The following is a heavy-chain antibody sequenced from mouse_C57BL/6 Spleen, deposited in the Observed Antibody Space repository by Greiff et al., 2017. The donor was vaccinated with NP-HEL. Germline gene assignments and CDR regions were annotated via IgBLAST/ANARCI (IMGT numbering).Heavy chain of an antibody. CDR3: ARGDSSGYYYAMDY. J-gene: IGHJ4*01. D-gene: IGHD3-2*02. Sequence: QVQLQQPGAELVMPGASVKLSCKASGYTFTSYWMHWVKQRPGQGLEWIGEIDPSDSYTNYNQKFKGKSTLTVDKSSSTAYMQLSSLTSEDSAVYYCARGDSSGYYYAMDYWGQGTSVTVSS. V-gene: IGHV1-69*01. CDR1: GYTFTSYW. CDR2: IDPSDSYT.